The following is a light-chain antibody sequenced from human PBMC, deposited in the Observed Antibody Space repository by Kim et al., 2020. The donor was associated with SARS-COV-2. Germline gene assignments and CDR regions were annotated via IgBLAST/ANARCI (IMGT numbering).Light chain of an antibody. Sequence: VSPGQTASITCSGSKLGDNYAYWYQKKPGQSPVLVIYQHTKRPSGISQRFSGSSSGNTATLTISRAQTMDEADYYCQAWDSSTAVFGGGTQLTVL. CDR1: KLGDNY. CDR2: QHT. V-gene: IGLV3-1*01. CDR3: QAWDSSTAV. J-gene: IGLJ3*02.